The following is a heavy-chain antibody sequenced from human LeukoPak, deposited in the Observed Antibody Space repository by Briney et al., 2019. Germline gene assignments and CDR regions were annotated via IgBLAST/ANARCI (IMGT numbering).Heavy chain of an antibody. V-gene: IGHV4-59*01. CDR3: ARSLNPRELTIDY. CDR2: IYYSGST. J-gene: IGHJ4*02. D-gene: IGHD1-26*01. CDR1: GGSISSYY. Sequence: PSETLSLTCSVSGGSISSYYWSWIRQPPGKGLECIGFIYYSGSTNYNPSLKSRVTISVDTSKNQVSLKLSSVTAADTAVYYCARSLNPRELTIDYWGQGTLVTVSS.